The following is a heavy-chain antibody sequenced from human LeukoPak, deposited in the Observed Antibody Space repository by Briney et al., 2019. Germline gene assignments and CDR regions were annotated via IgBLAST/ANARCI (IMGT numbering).Heavy chain of an antibody. CDR2: INGDGSTT. D-gene: IGHD6-13*01. CDR1: GFTFSSYW. Sequence: GGSLRLSCAASGFTFSSYWMHWVRQAPGKGLVWVSHINGDGSTTSYADSMKGRFTISRDNAKSTVYLQMNSLRAEDTAVYYCAKGGSSSPRSTFDYWGQGTLLTVSS. J-gene: IGHJ4*02. CDR3: AKGGSSSPRSTFDY. V-gene: IGHV3-74*01.